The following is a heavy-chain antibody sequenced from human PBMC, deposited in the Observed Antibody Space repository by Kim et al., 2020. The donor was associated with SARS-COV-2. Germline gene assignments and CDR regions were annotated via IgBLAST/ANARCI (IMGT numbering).Heavy chain of an antibody. D-gene: IGHD6-19*01. V-gene: IGHV3-33*01. Sequence: ADSVKGRFTISRDNSKNTLYLQMNSLRAEDTAVYYCARDKGQWLADAFDIWGQGTMVTVSS. J-gene: IGHJ3*02. CDR3: ARDKGQWLADAFDI.